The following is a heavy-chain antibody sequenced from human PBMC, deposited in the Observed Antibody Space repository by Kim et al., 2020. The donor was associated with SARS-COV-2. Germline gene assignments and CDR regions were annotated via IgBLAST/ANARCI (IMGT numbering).Heavy chain of an antibody. Sequence: GGSLRLSCAASGFTFSSYAMSWVRQAPGKGLEWVSAISGSGGSTYYADSVKGRFTISSDNSKNTLYLQMNSLRAEDTAVYYCAKAPPYSSGYYPIDYWGQGTLVTVYS. CDR3: AKAPPYSSGYYPIDY. CDR1: GFTFSSYA. CDR2: ISGSGGST. J-gene: IGHJ4*02. D-gene: IGHD3-22*01. V-gene: IGHV3-23*01.